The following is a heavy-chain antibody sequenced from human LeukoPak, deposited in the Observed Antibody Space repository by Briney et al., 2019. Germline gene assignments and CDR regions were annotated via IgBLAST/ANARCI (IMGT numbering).Heavy chain of an antibody. CDR1: GGSISSGSYY. CDR2: IYTSGST. V-gene: IGHV4-61*02. J-gene: IGHJ5*02. Sequence: SETLSLTCTVSGGSISSGSYYWSWIRQPAGKGLEWIGRIYTSGSTNYNPSLKSRVTISLDTSKNQFSLKLSSVTAADTAVYYCARDRFSSSWYNWFDPWGQGTLVTVSS. D-gene: IGHD6-13*01. CDR3: ARDRFSSSWYNWFDP.